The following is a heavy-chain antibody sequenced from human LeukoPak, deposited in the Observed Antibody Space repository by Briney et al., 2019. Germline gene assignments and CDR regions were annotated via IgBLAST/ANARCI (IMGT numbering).Heavy chain of an antibody. Sequence: PSETLSLTCTVSGGSISSSSYYWGWIRQPPGKGLEWIGSIYYSGSTYYNPSLKSRVTISVDTSKNQFSPKLSSVTAADTAVYYCARHAYYYGSGSYYSDSYYFDYWGQGTLVTVSS. CDR1: GGSISSSSYY. CDR2: IYYSGST. CDR3: ARHAYYYGSGSYYSDSYYFDY. V-gene: IGHV4-39*01. J-gene: IGHJ4*02. D-gene: IGHD3-10*01.